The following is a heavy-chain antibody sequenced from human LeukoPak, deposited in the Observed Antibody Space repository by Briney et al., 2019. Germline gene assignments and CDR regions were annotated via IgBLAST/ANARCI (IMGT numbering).Heavy chain of an antibody. Sequence: SVKVSCKASGGIFSSHAINWVRQAPGQGLEWMGRIIPIFGSANYAQKFQGRVTITADKSTRTAYMELSSLRSEDTALYYCAKGSRLREGGSYRFWGQGTLVTVSS. J-gene: IGHJ4*02. CDR3: AKGSRLREGGSYRF. CDR1: GGIFSSHA. CDR2: IIPIFGSA. D-gene: IGHD3-16*02. V-gene: IGHV1-69*06.